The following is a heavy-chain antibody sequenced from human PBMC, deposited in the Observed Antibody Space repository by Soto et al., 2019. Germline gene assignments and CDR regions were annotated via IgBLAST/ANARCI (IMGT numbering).Heavy chain of an antibody. CDR2: INAGNGNT. Sequence: GASVKVSCKASGYTFTSYAMHWVRQAPGQRLEWMGWINAGNGNTKYSQKFQGRVTITRDTSASTAYMELSSLRSEDTAVYYCARGVPAAIAPPDYWGQGTLVTVSS. D-gene: IGHD2-2*01. J-gene: IGHJ4*02. CDR1: GYTFTSYA. CDR3: ARGVPAAIAPPDY. V-gene: IGHV1-3*01.